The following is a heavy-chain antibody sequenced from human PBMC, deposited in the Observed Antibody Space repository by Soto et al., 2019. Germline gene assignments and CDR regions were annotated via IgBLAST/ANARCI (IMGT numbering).Heavy chain of an antibody. CDR1: GFSFSNYT. D-gene: IGHD2-2*01. J-gene: IGHJ4*02. CDR3: GKATRTSRYAGLDY. Sequence: EVQLLESGGGLVQPGGSLRLSCAASGFSFSNYTMNWVRQAPGKGLEWVSVICGNGVTTYYADSVKGRFTISRDNSKNTLYLQMSSLRAEDTAVYYCGKATRTSRYAGLDYWGQGILVTVSS. CDR2: ICGNGVTT. V-gene: IGHV3-23*01.